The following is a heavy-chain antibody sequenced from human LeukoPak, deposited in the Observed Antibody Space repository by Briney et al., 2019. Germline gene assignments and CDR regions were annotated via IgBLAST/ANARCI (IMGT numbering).Heavy chain of an antibody. D-gene: IGHD6-6*01. Sequence: GRSLRLSCAASGFTFSSYAMSWVRQAPGKGLEWVSAISGSGGSSYYADSVKGRFTISRDNSKNTLYLQMNSLRAEDTAVYYCAKDQPFYSSSSGPDYWGQGTLVTVSS. V-gene: IGHV3-23*01. CDR2: ISGSGGSS. CDR3: AKDQPFYSSSSGPDY. J-gene: IGHJ4*02. CDR1: GFTFSSYA.